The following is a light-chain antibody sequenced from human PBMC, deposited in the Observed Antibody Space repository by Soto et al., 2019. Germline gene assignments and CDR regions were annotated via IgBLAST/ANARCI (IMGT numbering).Light chain of an antibody. J-gene: IGLJ1*01. CDR3: AAWDDSLNGHV. CDR2: SNH. CDR1: SSNIETNT. V-gene: IGLV1-44*01. Sequence: QSVLTQPPSASGTPGQRVTISCSGSSSNIETNTVDWYQHLPGTAPKVLIYSNHQRPSGVPDRFSGSKSGTSASLAISGLHSEDEADYYCAAWDDSLNGHVFGTGTKLTVL.